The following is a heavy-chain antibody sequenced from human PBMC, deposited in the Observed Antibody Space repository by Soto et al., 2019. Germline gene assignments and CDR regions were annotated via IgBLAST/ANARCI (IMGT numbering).Heavy chain of an antibody. V-gene: IGHV4-59*01. Sequence: QVQLQESGPGLVKPSETLSLTCTVSGGSISSYYWSWIRQPPGKGLEWIGYIYYSGSTNYNPSLKSRVTLSVDTSESQFSLKLSSVTAADTAVYYCARVRIYYYGMDVWGQGTTVTVSS. CDR3: ARVRIYYYGMDV. J-gene: IGHJ6*02. CDR1: GGSISSYY. CDR2: IYYSGST.